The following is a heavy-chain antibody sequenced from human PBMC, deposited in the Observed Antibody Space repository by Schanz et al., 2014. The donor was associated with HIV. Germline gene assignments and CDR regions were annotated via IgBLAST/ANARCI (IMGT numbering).Heavy chain of an antibody. D-gene: IGHD6-13*01. Sequence: VQLVQSGAEVKKPGASVKVSCKASGYIFTIYSLHWVRQAPGQVLEWMGRINPSGGSTRYAQKFQGRVTMTRNTSTSTAYMHLTSLTAVDTAVYYCARETAEYSRTPVSWFDPWGQGTLVTVSS. CDR3: ARETAEYSRTPVSWFDP. V-gene: IGHV1-46*01. CDR1: GYIFTIYS. CDR2: INPSGGST. J-gene: IGHJ5*02.